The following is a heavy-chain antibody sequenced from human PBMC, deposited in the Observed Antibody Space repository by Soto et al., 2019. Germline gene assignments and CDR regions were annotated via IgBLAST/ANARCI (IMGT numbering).Heavy chain of an antibody. D-gene: IGHD2-15*01. CDR1: GGSISSGGYY. CDR3: ARDIVAATATHWFDP. J-gene: IGHJ5*02. V-gene: IGHV4-31*03. Sequence: SETLSLTATVSGGSISSGGYYWSWIRQHPGKGLEWIGYIYYSGSTYYNPSLKSRVTISVDTSKNQFSLKLSSVTAADTAVYYCARDIVAATATHWFDPWGQGTLVTVSS. CDR2: IYYSGST.